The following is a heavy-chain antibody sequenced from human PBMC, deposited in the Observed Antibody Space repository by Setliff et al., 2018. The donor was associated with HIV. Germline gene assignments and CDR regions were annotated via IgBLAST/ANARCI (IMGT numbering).Heavy chain of an antibody. V-gene: IGHV4-39*07. CDR3: ARPRRVRSRAWYWFDI. Sequence: SETLSLTCTVSGGSISSSSYYWGWIRQPPGKGLEWIGSIYYSGSTNYNPSLSSRVTISVDTSKNQFSLNLFSVTAADTAVYYCARPRRVRSRAWYWFDIWGQGTLVTVSS. CDR1: GGSISSSSYY. J-gene: IGHJ5*02. CDR2: IYYSGST. D-gene: IGHD6-19*01.